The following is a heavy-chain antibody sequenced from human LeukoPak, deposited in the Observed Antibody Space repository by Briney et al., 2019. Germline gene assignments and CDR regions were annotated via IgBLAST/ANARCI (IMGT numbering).Heavy chain of an antibody. Sequence: GASVKVSCKASGYTFSDYGVSWVRQAPGQGLEWMGRISTYNDNTNYAQKFQGRVTVTTDTATNTAYMELRNLTSDDTAVYYCARGGMQLWLRGYFDLWGRGTLVTVSS. V-gene: IGHV1-18*01. J-gene: IGHJ2*01. CDR2: ISTYNDNT. CDR3: ARGGMQLWLRGYFDL. CDR1: GYTFSDYG. D-gene: IGHD5-18*01.